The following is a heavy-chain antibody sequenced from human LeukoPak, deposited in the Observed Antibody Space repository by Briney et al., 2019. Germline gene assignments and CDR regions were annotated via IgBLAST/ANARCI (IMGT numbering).Heavy chain of an antibody. CDR3: ARGSSGLDY. V-gene: IGHV3-13*04. J-gene: IGHJ4*02. CDR2: IGTAGDT. Sequence: PGGSLRLSCAASGFTLSSYDMHWVRQGTGKGLEWVSAIGTAGDTYYSGSVKGRFTISRENAKNSLYLQMNSLRAGDTAAYYCARGSSGLDYWGQGTLVTVSS. CDR1: GFTLSSYD. D-gene: IGHD3-10*01.